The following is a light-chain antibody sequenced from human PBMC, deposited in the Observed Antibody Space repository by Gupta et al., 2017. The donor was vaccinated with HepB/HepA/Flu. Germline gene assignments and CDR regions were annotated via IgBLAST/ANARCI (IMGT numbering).Light chain of an antibody. Sequence: QSVLTQPPLLSGAPGQRVTISCPGSTSNIGAGYDVHWYQQRPGAAPKLLISGNNNRPAGVPDRVSASRSGTTASLAITELRDEDEADYYCQSFDGSLSAYVFGTGTQVTVL. CDR3: QSFDGSLSAYV. J-gene: IGLJ1*01. V-gene: IGLV1-40*01. CDR1: TSNIGAGYD. CDR2: GNN.